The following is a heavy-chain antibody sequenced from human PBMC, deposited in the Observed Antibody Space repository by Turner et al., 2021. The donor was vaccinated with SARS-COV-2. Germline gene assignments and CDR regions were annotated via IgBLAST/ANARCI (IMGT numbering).Heavy chain of an antibody. J-gene: IGHJ4*02. V-gene: IGHV4-4*07. CDR2: MFTSGST. CDR3: SRSCTGRYFDWLLLIDY. D-gene: IGHD3-9*01. Sequence: VILQESVLGLVQRSQTLALTCTVSGDSISGYYWSWIPQPGRKGQDWIRRMFTSGSTKYNPSLKSRVAMSLEPSMNQFYLKSKSVTAEDTAMEDCSRSCTGRYFDWLLLIDYWGRGTLVTVSS. CDR1: GDSISGYY.